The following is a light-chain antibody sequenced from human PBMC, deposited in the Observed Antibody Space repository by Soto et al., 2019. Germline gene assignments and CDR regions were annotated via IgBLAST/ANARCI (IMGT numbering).Light chain of an antibody. CDR2: GAS. CDR1: QSVSSSY. J-gene: IGKJ2*01. V-gene: IGKV3-20*01. CDR3: QQYGSSPPYT. Sequence: EIVLTQSPGTLSLSPGERATLSCRASQSVSSSYLAWYQQKPGQAPRLLIYGASSRATGIPDRFSGSWSGPDFTLTISRLEPEDFAVYYCQQYGSSPPYTLGQGTKLEIK.